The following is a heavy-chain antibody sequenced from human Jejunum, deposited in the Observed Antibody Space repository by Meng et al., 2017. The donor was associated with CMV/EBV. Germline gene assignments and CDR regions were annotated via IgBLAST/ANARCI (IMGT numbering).Heavy chain of an antibody. CDR2: IWYHGRDM. CDR3: ARDLAVGRIWFDP. Sequence: ASGLIFSGNGFHWVRQAPGKGLEWVADIWYHGRDMYYADSVKGRFTISRDDSKSTVYLQMDSLRVEDTAVYRCARDLAVGRIWFDPWGQGTLVTVSS. D-gene: IGHD6-19*01. J-gene: IGHJ5*02. CDR1: GLIFSGNG. V-gene: IGHV3-33*01.